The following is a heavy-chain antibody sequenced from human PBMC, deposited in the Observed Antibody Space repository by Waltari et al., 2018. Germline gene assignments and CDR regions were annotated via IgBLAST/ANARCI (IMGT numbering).Heavy chain of an antibody. V-gene: IGHV3-23*01. CDR3: AKDNWNYDWFDP. Sequence: EVQLLESGGGLVQPGGSLRLSCAASGFTFSSYAMSWGRQAPGKGLGWVSAISGSGGSTYYADSVKGRFTISRDNSKNTLYLQMNSLRAEDTAVYYCAKDNWNYDWFDPWGQGTLVTVSS. CDR1: GFTFSSYA. D-gene: IGHD1-7*01. CDR2: ISGSGGST. J-gene: IGHJ5*02.